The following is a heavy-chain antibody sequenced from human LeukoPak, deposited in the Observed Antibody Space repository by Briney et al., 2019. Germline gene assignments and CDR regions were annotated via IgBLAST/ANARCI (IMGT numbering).Heavy chain of an antibody. CDR2: INPTGGST. Sequence: ASVKVSCKASGYTFTSYYMHWVRQAPGEGLEWMGIINPTGGSTSYAQEFQGRVTITRDTSASTAYMELSSLRSEDMAVYYCAREGYGDLDYWGQGTLVTVSS. J-gene: IGHJ4*02. CDR3: AREGYGDLDY. V-gene: IGHV1-46*01. D-gene: IGHD4-17*01. CDR1: GYTFTSYY.